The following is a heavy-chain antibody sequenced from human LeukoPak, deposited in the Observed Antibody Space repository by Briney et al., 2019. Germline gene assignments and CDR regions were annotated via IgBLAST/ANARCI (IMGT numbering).Heavy chain of an antibody. CDR2: INPSGGST. CDR1: GYTFTSYY. J-gene: IGHJ4*02. V-gene: IGHV1-46*01. Sequence: ASVKVSCKASGYTFTSYYMHWVRQAHGQGLERMGIINPSGGSTSYAQKFQGRVTMTRDMSTSTAYMELSRLRSDDTAVYYCARWAAPSYYYDSSGSDYWGQGALVTVSS. D-gene: IGHD3-22*01. CDR3: ARWAAPSYYYDSSGSDY.